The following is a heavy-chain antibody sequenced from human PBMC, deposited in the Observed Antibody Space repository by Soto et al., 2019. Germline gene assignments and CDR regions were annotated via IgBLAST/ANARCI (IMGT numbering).Heavy chain of an antibody. CDR2: ISSGSTTI. Sequence: EVQLVESGGGLVQPGGSLRLSCAASGFTFSSYTMNWVRQAPGKGLECVSYISSGSTTIYYADSVKGRFTISRDNARNSLDLQMNGLRDEDTAVYYCVTGRGGDYGGQGTLVTVS. CDR1: GFTFSSYT. J-gene: IGHJ4*02. D-gene: IGHD3-10*01. V-gene: IGHV3-48*02. CDR3: VTGRGGDY.